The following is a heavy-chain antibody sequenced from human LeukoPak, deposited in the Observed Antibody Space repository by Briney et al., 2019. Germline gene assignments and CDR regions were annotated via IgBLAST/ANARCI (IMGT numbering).Heavy chain of an antibody. Sequence: GASVKVSCKASGYTFTDYYMHWVRQAPGQGLEWMGWINPNSGGTHYAQNFQGRVTMTRDTSISTAYMELSRLRSDDTAVYFCARGLYFYGSGSPNDYWGQGTLVTVSS. J-gene: IGHJ4*02. CDR2: INPNSGGT. CDR3: ARGLYFYGSGSPNDY. V-gene: IGHV1-2*02. CDR1: GYTFTDYY. D-gene: IGHD3-10*01.